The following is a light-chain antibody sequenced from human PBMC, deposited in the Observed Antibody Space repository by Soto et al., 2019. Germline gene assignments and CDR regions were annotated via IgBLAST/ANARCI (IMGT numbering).Light chain of an antibody. CDR3: QQRRNWPPIT. Sequence: EIVLTQSPATLSLSPGERATLSCRASQSVSSSYLAWYQQKPGRAPRLLIYDASNRATGIPARFSGSGSGTDFTLTISSLDPEDFAVYYCQQRRNWPPITFGQGTRLEIK. J-gene: IGKJ5*01. CDR2: DAS. V-gene: IGKV3-11*01. CDR1: QSVSSSY.